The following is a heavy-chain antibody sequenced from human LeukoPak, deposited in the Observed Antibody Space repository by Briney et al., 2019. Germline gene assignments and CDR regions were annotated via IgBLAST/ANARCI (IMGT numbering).Heavy chain of an antibody. CDR1: GGSISSRNYY. V-gene: IGHV4-39*07. J-gene: IGHJ5*02. Sequence: SSETLSLTCTVSGGSISSRNYYWGWIRQPPGKGLEWIGSIYYSGSTYYNPSLKSRVTISVDRSKNQFSLKLSSVTAADTAVYYCARDTGAPVSGWFDPWGQGTLVTVSS. CDR2: IYYSGST. D-gene: IGHD1-26*01. CDR3: ARDTGAPVSGWFDP.